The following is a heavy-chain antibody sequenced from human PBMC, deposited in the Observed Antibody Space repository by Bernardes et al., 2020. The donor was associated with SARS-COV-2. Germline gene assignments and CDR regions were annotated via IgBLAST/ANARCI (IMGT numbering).Heavy chain of an antibody. CDR2: ITSSGGST. V-gene: IGHV3-23*01. CDR1: GFTFSDYA. Sequence: GWSLRLSCAASGFTFSDYAMNWVRQAPGKGLEWVSGITSSGGSTSYADSVKGRFTISRDNSKNTLYLQLNSLRAEDTAVYYCAKDLYRSGWYYFDYWGQGTLVTVSS. J-gene: IGHJ4*02. CDR3: AKDLYRSGWYYFDY. D-gene: IGHD6-19*01.